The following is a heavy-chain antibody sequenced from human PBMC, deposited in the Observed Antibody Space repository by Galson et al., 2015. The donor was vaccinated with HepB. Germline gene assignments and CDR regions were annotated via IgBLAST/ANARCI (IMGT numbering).Heavy chain of an antibody. V-gene: IGHV3-30*18. D-gene: IGHD3-10*01. CDR2: ISYDGSNK. J-gene: IGHJ4*02. CDR1: GFTFSSYG. Sequence: SLRLSCAASGFTFSSYGMHWVRQAPGKGLEWVAVISYDGSNKYYADSVKGRFTISRDNSKSTLYLQMNSLRAEDTAVYYCAKAYGELFDYWGQGTLVTVSS. CDR3: AKAYGELFDY.